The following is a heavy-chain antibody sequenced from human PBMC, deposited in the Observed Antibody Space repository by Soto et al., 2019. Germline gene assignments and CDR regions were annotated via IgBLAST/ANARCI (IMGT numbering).Heavy chain of an antibody. CDR1: CCSIRSGGFY. CDR3: ARGLSFAGGARANGYYYYYYGMDV. D-gene: IGHD2-21*01. V-gene: IGHV4-31*03. J-gene: IGHJ6*02. Sequence: SSGTLSLTCTFSCCSIRSGGFYWSWIRQHPGEGLEGIGSIYYSGSTYYNPSLKIRVTISVDTSKNQFSLKLSSVTAADTAVYYCARGLSFAGGARANGYYYYYYGMDVWGQGTTVTVSS. CDR2: IYYSGST.